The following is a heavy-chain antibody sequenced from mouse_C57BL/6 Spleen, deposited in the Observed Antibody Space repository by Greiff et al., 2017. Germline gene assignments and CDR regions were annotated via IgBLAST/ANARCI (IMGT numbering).Heavy chain of an antibody. D-gene: IGHD2-1*01. V-gene: IGHV1-80*01. CDR2: IYPGDGDT. CDR1: GYAFSSYW. J-gene: IGHJ2*01. Sequence: QVQLKESGAELVKPGASVKISCKASGYAFSSYWMNWVKQRPGKGLEWIGQIYPGDGDTNYNGKFKGKATLTADKSSSTAYMQLSSLTSEDSAVYFCARAIYYGNSYYFDYWGQGTTLTVSS. CDR3: ARAIYYGNSYYFDY.